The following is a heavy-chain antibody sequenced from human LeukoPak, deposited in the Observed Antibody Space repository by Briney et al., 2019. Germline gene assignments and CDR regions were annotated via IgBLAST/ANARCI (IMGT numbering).Heavy chain of an antibody. D-gene: IGHD6-19*01. J-gene: IGHJ4*02. V-gene: IGHV3-21*01. CDR1: GFTFSSYS. CDR3: ARGIAVAGNNY. Sequence: NPGGSLTLSCAASGFTFSSYSMNWVRQAPGKGLEGVSSISSSSSYIYYADSVKGRFTIYRDNAKNSLYLQMNSLRAEDTAVYYCARGIAVAGNNYWGQGTLVTVSS. CDR2: ISSSSSYI.